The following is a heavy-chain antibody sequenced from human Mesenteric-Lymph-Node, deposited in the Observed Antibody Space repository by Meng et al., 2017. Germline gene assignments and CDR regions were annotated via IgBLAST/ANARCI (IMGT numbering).Heavy chain of an antibody. CDR1: GFTFSSYS. V-gene: IGHV3-21*01. J-gene: IGHJ4*02. Sequence: GESLKISCAASGFTFSSYSMNWVRQAPGKGLEWVSSISSSSSYIYYADSVKGRFTISRDNAKNSLYLQMNSLRAEDTAVYYCARAGLRWLAEGAYFDYWGQGTLVTVSS. CDR3: ARAGLRWLAEGAYFDY. CDR2: ISSSSSYI. D-gene: IGHD4-23*01.